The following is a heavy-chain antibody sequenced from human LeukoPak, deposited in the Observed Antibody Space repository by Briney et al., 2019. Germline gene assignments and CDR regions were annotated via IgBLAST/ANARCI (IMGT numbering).Heavy chain of an antibody. CDR3: ARGPVLLWFGEYYGMDV. CDR1: GGSVSSGSYY. J-gene: IGHJ6*02. CDR2: INHSGST. V-gene: IGHV4-39*07. D-gene: IGHD3-10*01. Sequence: PSESLSLTCTVSGGSVSSGSYYWSWIRQPPGKGLEWIGEINHSGSTNYNPSLKSRVTISVDTSKNQFSLKLSSVTAADTAVYYCARGPVLLWFGEYYGMDVWGQGTTVTVSS.